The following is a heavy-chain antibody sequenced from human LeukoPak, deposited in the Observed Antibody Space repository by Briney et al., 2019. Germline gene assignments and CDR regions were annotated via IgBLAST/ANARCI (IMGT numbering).Heavy chain of an antibody. Sequence: GRTLRLSCAASGFTFSSYGMHGVRQAPGKGLEWGAVISYDGSNKYYADSVKGRVTISRDNSKNPLYLQMNSLRVEDTAVYYCAKGVNGRLLPSLDYWGQGTLVNVSS. V-gene: IGHV3-30*18. CDR3: AKGVNGRLLPSLDY. J-gene: IGHJ4*02. CDR2: ISYDGSNK. D-gene: IGHD1-26*01. CDR1: GFTFSSYG.